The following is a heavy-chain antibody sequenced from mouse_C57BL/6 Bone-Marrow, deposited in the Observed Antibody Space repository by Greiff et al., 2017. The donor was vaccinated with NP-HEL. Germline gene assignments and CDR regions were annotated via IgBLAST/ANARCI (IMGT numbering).Heavy chain of an antibody. CDR2: INPNNGGT. V-gene: IGHV1-18*01. CDR1: GYTFTDYN. Sequence: VQLQQSGPELVKPGASVKIPCKASGYTFTDYNMDWVKQSHGKSLEWIGDINPNNGGTIYNQKFKGKATLTVDKSSSTAYMELRSLTSEDTAVYYCARFFYYYGSSYGYFDVWGTGTTVTVSS. CDR3: ARFFYYYGSSYGYFDV. D-gene: IGHD1-1*01. J-gene: IGHJ1*03.